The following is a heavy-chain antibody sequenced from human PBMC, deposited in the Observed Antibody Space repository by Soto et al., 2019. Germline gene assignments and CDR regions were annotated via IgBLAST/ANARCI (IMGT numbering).Heavy chain of an antibody. V-gene: IGHV3-23*01. D-gene: IGHD2-15*01. CDR1: GFTFSSYA. Sequence: EVQLLESGGGLVQPGGSLRLSCAASGFTFSSYAMSWVRQAPGKGLEWVSAISGSGGSTYYADSVKGRFTISRDNSKNAMYMQMNSLRAEDTAVYDCANTPQDKVVVAATEVWFDPWGQGTLVTVSS. CDR2: ISGSGGST. J-gene: IGHJ5*02. CDR3: ANTPQDKVVVAATEVWFDP.